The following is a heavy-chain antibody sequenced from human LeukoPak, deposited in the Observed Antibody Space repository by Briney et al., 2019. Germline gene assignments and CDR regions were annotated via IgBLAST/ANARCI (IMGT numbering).Heavy chain of an antibody. CDR2: VYNTGST. D-gene: IGHD2-15*01. Sequence: SETLSLTCTVSGGSISSHNYYWGWIRQPPGKGLEWIGSVYNTGSTYYYPSLMSRVTVSVYTSKNQFSLKLSSVTAADTAVYYCARGCGDIVVVVAATDWFDPWGQGTLVTVSS. V-gene: IGHV4-39*01. J-gene: IGHJ5*02. CDR3: ARGCGDIVVVVAATDWFDP. CDR1: GGSISSHNYY.